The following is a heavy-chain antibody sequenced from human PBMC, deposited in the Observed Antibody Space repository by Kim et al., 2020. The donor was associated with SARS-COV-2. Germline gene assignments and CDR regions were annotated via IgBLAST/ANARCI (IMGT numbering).Heavy chain of an antibody. D-gene: IGHD4-4*01. CDR2: VNAANDQT. CDR3: VRDMNPTVYDY. CDR1: GYTFKTYP. J-gene: IGHJ4*02. V-gene: IGHV1-3*01. Sequence: ASVKVSRKASGYTFKTYPIHWLRQAPGQTLEWMGWVNAANDQTKYSQKFQGRITISRDTSANTAYMELRSLTTKDTAFYYCVRDMNPTVYDYWGQGTLVTVSS.